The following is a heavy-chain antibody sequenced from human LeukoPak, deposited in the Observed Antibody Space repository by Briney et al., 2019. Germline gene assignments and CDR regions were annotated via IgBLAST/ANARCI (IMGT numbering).Heavy chain of an antibody. CDR3: ARRLGYCSGGSCYYYYGMDV. V-gene: IGHV4-59*08. CDR1: GGSIISYY. CDR2: IYYSGST. J-gene: IGHJ6*02. D-gene: IGHD2-15*01. Sequence: SETLSLTCTASGGSIISYYWSWFLQPPGKGLGWIGYIYYSGSTNYNPSPKSRVTISVDTSKNQFSLQLSSVTAADTAVYDCARRLGYCSGGSCYYYYGMDVWGQGTMVTVSS.